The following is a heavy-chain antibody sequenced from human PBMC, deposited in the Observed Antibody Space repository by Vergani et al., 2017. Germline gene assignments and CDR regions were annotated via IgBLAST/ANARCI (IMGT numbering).Heavy chain of an antibody. CDR1: GGTFSSYA. J-gene: IGHJ6*03. CDR3: ARDTLGATQYYDYYMDV. V-gene: IGHV1-69*06. D-gene: IGHD1-26*01. Sequence: QAQLVQSGAEVKKPGSSVKVSCKASGGTFSSYAISWVRQAPGQGLEWMGGIIPIFGTANYAPKFQGRVTITADKSTSTAYMELSSLRSEDTSVYYCARDTLGATQYYDYYMDVWGKGTTVTVSS. CDR2: IIPIFGTA.